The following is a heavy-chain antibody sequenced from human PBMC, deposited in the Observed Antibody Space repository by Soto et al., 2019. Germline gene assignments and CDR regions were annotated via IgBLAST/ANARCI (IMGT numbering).Heavy chain of an antibody. CDR1: GFSFSVYV. Sequence: QVQLVESGGGVVQSEKSLRLSCAASGFSFSVYVMHWVRQAPGKGLEWVAAISYDGSDKYYVDSVKGRFTISRDNSENTLFLQISSLRAEDTAVYYCADARGHSRESSYFMDVWGQGTTVTVSS. V-gene: IGHV3-30*03. CDR3: ADARGHSRESSYFMDV. D-gene: IGHD5-18*01. J-gene: IGHJ6*02. CDR2: ISYDGSDK.